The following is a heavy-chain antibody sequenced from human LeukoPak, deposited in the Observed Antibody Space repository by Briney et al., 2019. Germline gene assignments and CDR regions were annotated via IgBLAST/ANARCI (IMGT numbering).Heavy chain of an antibody. V-gene: IGHV1-46*01. J-gene: IGHJ4*02. CDR3: ARDRYYYDSSGYQPFDY. CDR2: INPSGGST. CDR1: GYTFTNYY. D-gene: IGHD3-22*01. Sequence: ASVKVSCKASGYTFTNYYMHWVRQAPGQGLEWMGIINPSGGSTSYAQKFQGRVTMTRDTSTSTVYMELSSLRSEDTAVYYCARDRYYYDSSGYQPFDYWGQGTLVTVSS.